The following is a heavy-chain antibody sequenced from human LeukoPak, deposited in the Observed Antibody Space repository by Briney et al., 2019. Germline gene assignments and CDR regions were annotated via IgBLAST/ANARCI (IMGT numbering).Heavy chain of an antibody. V-gene: IGHV1-3*03. CDR3: ARAKDYYDSSGSKAYAFDI. D-gene: IGHD3-22*01. CDR2: INAGNGNT. CDR1: GYTFTSYG. J-gene: IGHJ3*02. Sequence: ASVKVSCKASGYTFTSYGISWVRQAPGQRLEWMGWINAGNGNTKYSQEFQGRVTITRDTSASTAYMELSSLRSEDMAVYYCARAKDYYDSSGSKAYAFDIWGQGTMVTVSS.